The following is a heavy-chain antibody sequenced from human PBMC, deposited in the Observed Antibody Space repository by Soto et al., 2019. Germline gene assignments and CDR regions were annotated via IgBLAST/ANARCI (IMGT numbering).Heavy chain of an antibody. J-gene: IGHJ4*02. D-gene: IGHD3-16*02. Sequence: SVTVSCKSAGYPFPNYAVTWLGQATGQGLEWMGGIIPVFGTPDYSQKFRGRVTITADESTSTVYMELRSLTSEDTAVYYCARHLYDYVWGSYRHWGQGTLVTVSS. CDR1: GYPFPNYA. V-gene: IGHV1-69*13. CDR2: IIPVFGTP. CDR3: ARHLYDYVWGSYRH.